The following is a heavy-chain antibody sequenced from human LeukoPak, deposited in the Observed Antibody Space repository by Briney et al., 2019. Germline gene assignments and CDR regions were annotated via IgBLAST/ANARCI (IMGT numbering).Heavy chain of an antibody. CDR3: ARVGTMVRPYKAYFDY. V-gene: IGHV1-2*02. CDR1: GYTFTEYY. D-gene: IGHD3-10*01. Sequence: GASVKVSCQASGYTFTEYYMHWVRQAPGQGLEWMGWINPNSGGTNYAQKFQGRVTMTRDTSISTAYMELSRLRSDDTAVYYCARVGTMVRPYKAYFDYWGQGTLVTVSS. CDR2: INPNSGGT. J-gene: IGHJ4*02.